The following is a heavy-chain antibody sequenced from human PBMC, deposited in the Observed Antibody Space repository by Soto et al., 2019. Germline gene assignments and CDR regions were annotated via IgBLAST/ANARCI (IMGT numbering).Heavy chain of an antibody. CDR1: GFTFSSYS. CDR3: ETVWAIVGATTIDY. D-gene: IGHD1-26*01. V-gene: IGHV3-21*01. Sequence: GESLKISCAASGFTFSSYSMNWVRQAPGKGLEWVSSISSSSSYIYYADSVKGRFTISRDNAKNSLYLQMNSLRAEDTAVYYCETVWAIVGATTIDYWGQGTLVTVSS. J-gene: IGHJ4*02. CDR2: ISSSSSYI.